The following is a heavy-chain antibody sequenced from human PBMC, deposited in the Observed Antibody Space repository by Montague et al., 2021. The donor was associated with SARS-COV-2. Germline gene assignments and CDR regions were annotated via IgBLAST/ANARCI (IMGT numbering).Heavy chain of an antibody. J-gene: IGHJ4*02. V-gene: IGHV3-23*01. Sequence: SLSLSCSTSGFTFRNYAMTWVRQAPGKGLEWVSTISGNGDPDTAYYADPVKGRFTISRDISKNTLYLQMNSLRAEDTAVYYCAKLSGGSYLHYFEYWGQGTLVTVSS. D-gene: IGHD1-26*01. CDR1: GFTFRNYA. CDR2: ISGNGDPDTA. CDR3: AKLSGGSYLHYFEY.